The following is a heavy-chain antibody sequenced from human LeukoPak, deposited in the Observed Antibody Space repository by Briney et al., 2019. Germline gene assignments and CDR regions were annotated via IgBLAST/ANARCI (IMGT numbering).Heavy chain of an antibody. CDR1: GFTFSSYA. D-gene: IGHD3-22*01. CDR3: AKDYSSGYYYVDY. V-gene: IGHV3-23*01. J-gene: IGHJ4*02. Sequence: AGGSLRLSCAASGFTFSSYAMTWVRQAPGKGLEWVSAIRGSGGSTYHADSVKGRFTISRDIPKNTLYLQMNSLRAEDTAVYYCAKDYSSGYYYVDYWGQGTLVTVSS. CDR2: IRGSGGST.